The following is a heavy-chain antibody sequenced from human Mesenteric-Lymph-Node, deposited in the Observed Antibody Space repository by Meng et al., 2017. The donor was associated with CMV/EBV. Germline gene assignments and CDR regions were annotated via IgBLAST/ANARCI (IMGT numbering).Heavy chain of an antibody. Sequence: SETLSLTCAVYGGSFSGYYWSWIRQPPGKGLEWIGEINHSGSTNYNPSLKSRVTISVDTSKNQFSLKLSSVTAADTAVYYCARGNSLGYCSGGSCYSGPVYWGQGTLVTVSS. CDR3: ARGNSLGYCSGGSCYSGPVY. D-gene: IGHD2-15*01. J-gene: IGHJ4*02. CDR2: INHSGST. CDR1: GGSFSGYY. V-gene: IGHV4-34*01.